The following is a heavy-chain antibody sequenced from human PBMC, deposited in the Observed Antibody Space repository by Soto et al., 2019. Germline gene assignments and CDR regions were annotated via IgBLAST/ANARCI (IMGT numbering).Heavy chain of an antibody. CDR3: AKERYCSATSCYGGFDF. Sequence: VGSLRLSCAASGFDFRSYAMSWVRLAPGRGLEWVSTISAGGANTQVAETLRGRFTVVRDNSKDTLHLQMNTLRADDTAIYWCAKERYCSATSCYGGFDFWGQGTVVTVS. J-gene: IGHJ3*01. V-gene: IGHV3-23*01. CDR2: ISAGGANT. CDR1: GFDFRSYA. D-gene: IGHD2-2*01.